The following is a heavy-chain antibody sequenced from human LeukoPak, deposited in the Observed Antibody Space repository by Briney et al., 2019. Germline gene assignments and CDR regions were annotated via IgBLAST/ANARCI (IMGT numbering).Heavy chain of an antibody. CDR2: ISSSSSYI. CDR1: GFTFSSYS. V-gene: IGHV3-21*01. CDR3: ARGESDYGDYEQGYGMDV. J-gene: IGHJ6*02. D-gene: IGHD4-17*01. Sequence: GGSLRLSCAASGFTFSSYSMNWVRQAPGKGLEWVSSISSSSSYIYYADSVKGRFTISRDHAKNSLYLQMNSLRAEDTAVYYCARGESDYGDYEQGYGMDVWGQGTTVTVSS.